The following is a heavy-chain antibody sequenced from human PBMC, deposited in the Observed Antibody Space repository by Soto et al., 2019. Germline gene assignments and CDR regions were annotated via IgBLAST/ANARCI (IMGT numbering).Heavy chain of an antibody. CDR1: GGTFSSYA. V-gene: IGHV1-69*13. J-gene: IGHJ6*02. D-gene: IGHD1-7*01. CDR3: ASPQKAYNWNYPRPYYYYGMDV. CDR2: IIPIFGTA. Sequence: RASVKFSCKASGGTFSSYAISWVRQAPGQGLEWMGGIIPIFGTANYAQKFQGRVTITADESTSTAYMELSSLRSEDTAVYYCASPQKAYNWNYPRPYYYYGMDVWGQGTTVTVSS.